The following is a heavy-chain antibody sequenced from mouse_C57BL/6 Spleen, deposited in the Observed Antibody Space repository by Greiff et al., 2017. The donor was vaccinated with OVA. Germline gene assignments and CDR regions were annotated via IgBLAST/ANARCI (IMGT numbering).Heavy chain of an antibody. CDR3: ARSSLGWYFDV. V-gene: IGHV1-42*01. CDR2: INPSTGGT. CDR1: GYSFTGYY. Sequence: VQLKESGPELVKPGASVKISCKASGYSFTGYYMNWVKQSPEKSLEWIGEINPSTGGTTYNQKFKAKATLTVDKSSSTAYMQLKSLTSEDSAVYYCARSSLGWYFDVWGTGTTVTVSS. D-gene: IGHD4-1*01. J-gene: IGHJ1*03.